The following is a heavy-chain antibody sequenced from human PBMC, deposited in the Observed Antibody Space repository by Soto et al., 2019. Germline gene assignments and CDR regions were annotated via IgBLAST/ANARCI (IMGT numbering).Heavy chain of an antibody. D-gene: IGHD3-16*01. CDR2: IYYSGRA. V-gene: IGHV4-61*01. Sequence: QVHLQESGPGLVKPSETLSLTCTVSGGSVSSGSFYWSWIRQSPGKGLEWIANIYYSGRANYNSSLLSRVTMPVDTSNNQFSLKLSSLTAADTAVYYCAKEWVAGLGHYFDHWGRGHLVTVSS. J-gene: IGHJ2*01. CDR1: GGSVSSGSFY. CDR3: AKEWVAGLGHYFDH.